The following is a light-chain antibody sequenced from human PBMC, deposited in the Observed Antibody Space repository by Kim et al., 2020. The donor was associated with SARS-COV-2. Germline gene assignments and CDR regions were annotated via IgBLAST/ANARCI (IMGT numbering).Light chain of an antibody. J-gene: IGKJ1*01. CDR1: QDIANS. V-gene: IGKV1-27*01. CDR2: AAS. Sequence: ASVGDRVTITCRASQDIANSLAWYQQKPGKVPQVLIYAASTLLSGVPSRFSGSGSGTEFTLTIGSLQTEDVASYYCQKYNSAPWTFGPGTKVEIK. CDR3: QKYNSAPWT.